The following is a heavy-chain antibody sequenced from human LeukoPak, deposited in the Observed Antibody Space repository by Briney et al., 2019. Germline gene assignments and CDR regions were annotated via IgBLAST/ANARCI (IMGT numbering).Heavy chain of an antibody. CDR2: IYYSGST. Sequence: SETLSLTCTVSGGSISSYYWSWIRQPPGKGLEWIGYIYYSGSTNYNPSLKSRVTISVDTSKNQFSLKLSSVTAADTAVYYCARLSPRCTSTSCYYYYGMDVWGQGTTVTVSS. V-gene: IGHV4-59*08. J-gene: IGHJ6*02. CDR3: ARLSPRCTSTSCYYYYGMDV. CDR1: GGSISSYY. D-gene: IGHD2-2*01.